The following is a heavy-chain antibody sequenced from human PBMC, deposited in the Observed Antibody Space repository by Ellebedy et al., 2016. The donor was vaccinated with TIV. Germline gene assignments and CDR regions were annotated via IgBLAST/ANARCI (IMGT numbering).Heavy chain of an antibody. CDR2: IYYSWST. CDR1: GGSISSYY. V-gene: IGHV4-39*01. D-gene: IGHD3-3*01. CDR3: ARHYDRSLDY. Sequence: MPGGSLRLSCPVSGGSISSYYWGWIRQPPGKGLEWIGSIYYSWSTYYNPSLKSRVTISVDTSKNQFSLKLSSVTAADTAVYYCARHYDRSLDYWGQGTLVTVSS. J-gene: IGHJ4*02.